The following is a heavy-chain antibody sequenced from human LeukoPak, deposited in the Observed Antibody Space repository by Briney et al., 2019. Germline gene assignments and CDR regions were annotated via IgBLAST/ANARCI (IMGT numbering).Heavy chain of an antibody. CDR3: ASRDGYNFFPFDY. CDR2: IIPILGIA. J-gene: IGHJ4*02. D-gene: IGHD5-24*01. CDR1: GGTFSSYA. V-gene: IGHV1-69*04. Sequence: ASVKVSCKASGGTFSSYAISWVRQAPGQGLEWMGRIIPILGIANYAQKFQGRVTITADKYTSTAYMELSSLRSEDTAVYYCASRDGYNFFPFDYWGQGTLVTVSS.